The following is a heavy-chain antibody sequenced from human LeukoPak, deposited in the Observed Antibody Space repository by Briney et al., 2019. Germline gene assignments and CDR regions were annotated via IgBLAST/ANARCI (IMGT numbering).Heavy chain of an antibody. J-gene: IGHJ6*03. V-gene: IGHV3-23*01. Sequence: GGSLRLSCEASGFTFSNSAMSWVRQAPGKGLEWVSGISASGHYTYNADSAKGRFTISRDNSKNTPYLQMNSLRAEDTALYYCAKDGSWGDYYFYFYIDVWGKGTTVTVSS. CDR3: AKDGSWGDYYFYFYIDV. D-gene: IGHD3-16*01. CDR2: ISASGHYT. CDR1: GFTFSNSA.